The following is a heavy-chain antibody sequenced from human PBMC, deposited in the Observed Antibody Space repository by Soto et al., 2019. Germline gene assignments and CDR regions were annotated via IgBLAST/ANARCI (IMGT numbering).Heavy chain of an antibody. CDR2: IYYSGST. J-gene: IGHJ4*02. CDR3: ARVPTATTTFDY. CDR1: GGSISSGGYY. Sequence: SETLSLTCTVSGGSISSGGYYWSWIRQHPGKGLEWIGYIYYSGSTYYNPSLKSRVTISVDTSKNQFSLKLSSVTAADTAVYYCARVPTATTTFDYWGQGTLVTVSS. D-gene: IGHD4-17*01. V-gene: IGHV4-31*03.